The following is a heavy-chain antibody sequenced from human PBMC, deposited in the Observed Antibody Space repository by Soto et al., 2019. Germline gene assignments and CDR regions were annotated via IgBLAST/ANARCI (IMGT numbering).Heavy chain of an antibody. J-gene: IGHJ4*02. CDR2: INPNSGCT. CDR3: ARAYSSGWYYFDY. Sequence: ASVKVSFKASGYTFTGYYMHWVRQAPGQGLEWMGWINPNSGCTNYAQKFQGWVTMTRDTSISTAYMELSRLRSDDTAVYYCARAYSSGWYYFDYWGQGTLVTVS. V-gene: IGHV1-2*04. D-gene: IGHD6-19*01. CDR1: GYTFTGYY.